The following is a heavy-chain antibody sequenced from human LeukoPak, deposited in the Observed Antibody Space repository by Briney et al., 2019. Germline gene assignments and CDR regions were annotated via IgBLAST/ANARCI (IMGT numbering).Heavy chain of an antibody. V-gene: IGHV1-69*13. J-gene: IGHJ6*02. CDR1: GGTFSSYA. D-gene: IGHD3-3*01. Sequence: ASVKVSCKASGGTFSSYAISWVRQAPGQGLEWMGGIIPIFGTANYAQKFQGRVTITADESTSTAYMELSSLRSEDTAVYYCARGPSQGEWLLRRGYYGMDVWGQGTTVTVSS. CDR2: IIPIFGTA. CDR3: ARGPSQGEWLLRRGYYGMDV.